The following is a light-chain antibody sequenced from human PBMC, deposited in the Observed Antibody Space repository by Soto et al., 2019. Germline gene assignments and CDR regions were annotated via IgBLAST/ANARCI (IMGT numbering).Light chain of an antibody. J-gene: IGLJ2*01. CDR1: SSNIGAGYE. V-gene: IGLV1-40*01. CDR3: QSYDSSLSGYVV. Sequence: QSVLTQPPSVSGAPGQRVTISCTGSSSNIGAGYEIHWCQQVPGTAPKLLIYGNSNRPSGVPDRFSGSKSGTSASLAITGLQPEDEADYYCQSYDSSLSGYVVFGGGTKLTVL. CDR2: GNS.